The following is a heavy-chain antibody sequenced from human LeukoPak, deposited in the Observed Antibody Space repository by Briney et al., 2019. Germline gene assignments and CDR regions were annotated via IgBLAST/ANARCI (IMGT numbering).Heavy chain of an antibody. CDR3: ARTHCSGGSCPLSH. J-gene: IGHJ4*02. Sequence: PGGSLRLSCAVSGFTFSSYSMKWVRQAPGKGLEWVAYISSSSSYIHHVDSVKGRFTISRDNAKNSLYLQMNSLRGEDTAVYYCARTHCSGGSCPLSHWGQGTLVTVSS. V-gene: IGHV3-21*01. CDR2: ISSSSSYI. CDR1: GFTFSSYS. D-gene: IGHD2-15*01.